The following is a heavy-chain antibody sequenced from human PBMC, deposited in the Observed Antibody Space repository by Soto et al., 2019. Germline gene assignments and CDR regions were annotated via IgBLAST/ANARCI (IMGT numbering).Heavy chain of an antibody. CDR3: ARDLAYCGGDCYPIDY. CDR2: ISAYNGNT. V-gene: IGHV1-18*01. Sequence: QVQLVQSGAEVKKPGASVKVSCKASGYTFTSNGISWVRQAPGQGLAWMGWISAYNGNTTSAQKLQGRVTMTTDTTTSTAYMELRSLRSDDTAVYYCARDLAYCGGDCYPIDYWGQGTLVTVSS. CDR1: GYTFTSNG. D-gene: IGHD2-21*02. J-gene: IGHJ4*02.